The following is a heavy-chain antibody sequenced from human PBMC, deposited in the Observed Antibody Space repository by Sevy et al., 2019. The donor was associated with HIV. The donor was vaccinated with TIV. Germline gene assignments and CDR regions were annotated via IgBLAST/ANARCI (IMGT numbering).Heavy chain of an antibody. CDR3: ARQGGGSSWYLTYYYYGMDV. Sequence: GGPLRLSCAASGFTFSSYEMNWVRQAPGKGLEWVSYISSSGSTIYYTDSVKGRFTISRDNAKNSLYLQMNSLRAEDTAVYYCARQGGGSSWYLTYYYYGMDVWGQGTTVTVSS. CDR2: ISSSGSTI. J-gene: IGHJ6*02. V-gene: IGHV3-48*03. D-gene: IGHD6-13*01. CDR1: GFTFSSYE.